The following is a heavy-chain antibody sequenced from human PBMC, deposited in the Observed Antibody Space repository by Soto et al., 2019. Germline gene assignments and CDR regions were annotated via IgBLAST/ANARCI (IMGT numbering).Heavy chain of an antibody. Sequence: SVKVSCKASGGTFSSYTISWVRQAPGQGLEWMGRIIPILGIANYAQKFQGRVTITADKSTSTDYMELSSLRSEDTAVYYCARGPMAVAGDFDYWGQGTLVTVSS. V-gene: IGHV1-69*02. CDR3: ARGPMAVAGDFDY. D-gene: IGHD6-19*01. CDR2: IIPILGIA. CDR1: GGTFSSYT. J-gene: IGHJ4*02.